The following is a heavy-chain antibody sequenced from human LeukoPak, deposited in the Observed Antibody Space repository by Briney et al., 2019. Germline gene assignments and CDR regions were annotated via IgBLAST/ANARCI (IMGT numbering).Heavy chain of an antibody. CDR2: IYYSGST. CDR3: ASGEIVYGSGSYQPYFDY. CDR1: GGSISSYY. D-gene: IGHD3-10*01. V-gene: IGHV4-59*01. J-gene: IGHJ4*02. Sequence: SETLSLTCTVSGGSISSYYWSRIRQPPGKGLEWIGYIYYSGSTNYNPSLKSRATISVDTSKNQFSLKLSSVTAADTAVYYCASGEIVYGSGSYQPYFDYWGQGTLVTVSS.